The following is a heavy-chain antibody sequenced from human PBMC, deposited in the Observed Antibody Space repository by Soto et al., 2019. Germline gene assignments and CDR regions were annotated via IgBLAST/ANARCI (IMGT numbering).Heavy chain of an antibody. Sequence: GGSLRLSCSGTGFTFDSYAVHWVRQAPGKGLEWVAFIWYDGSNKYYADSVKGRFTISRDNSKNTLYLQMNSLRAEDTAVYYCARSPHIVVVTAITRTLHFDYWGQGTLVTVSS. CDR1: GFTFDSYA. CDR3: ARSPHIVVVTAITRTLHFDY. J-gene: IGHJ4*02. CDR2: IWYDGSNK. V-gene: IGHV3-33*08. D-gene: IGHD2-21*02.